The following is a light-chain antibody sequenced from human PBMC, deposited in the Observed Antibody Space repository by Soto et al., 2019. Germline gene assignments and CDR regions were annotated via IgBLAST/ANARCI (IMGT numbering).Light chain of an antibody. J-gene: IGKJ1*01. CDR2: AAS. CDR1: QSIAGY. V-gene: IGKV1-39*01. CDR3: QQSYSTLRT. Sequence: DIQMTQSLSSRSASIGDTVIITCRASQSIAGYLNWYQQKPGKAPNLLIYAASTLQSGVPSTFSGSGSGTDFTLTISNLQPEDFATDYCQQSYSTLRTFGQATKVDI.